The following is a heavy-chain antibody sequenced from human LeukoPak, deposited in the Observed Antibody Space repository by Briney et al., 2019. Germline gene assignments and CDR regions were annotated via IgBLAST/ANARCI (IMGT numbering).Heavy chain of an antibody. CDR2: FDPEDGET. CDR1: GYTLTELS. V-gene: IGHV1-24*01. J-gene: IGHJ4*02. D-gene: IGHD3-10*01. Sequence: ASVKVSCKVSGYTLTELSMHWVRQAPGKGLEWMGGFDPEDGETIYAQKFQGRVTMTEDTSTDTAYMELSGLRSEDTAVYYCATDPDYYGSGSYPIWGQGTLVTVSS. CDR3: ATDPDYYGSGSYPI.